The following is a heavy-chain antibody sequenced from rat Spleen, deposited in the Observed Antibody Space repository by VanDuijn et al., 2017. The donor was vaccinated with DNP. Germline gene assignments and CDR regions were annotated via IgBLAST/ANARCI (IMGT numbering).Heavy chain of an antibody. D-gene: IGHD1-11*01. CDR3: VFGIGY. Sequence: QVQVKESGPGLVQPSQTLSLTCTVSGFSFTSYTVTWVRQPPGQGLEWIAAMSNGGSTYYNSTLKSRLSLSCDTSKTQLFLKMNSLRTEDTAMYFCVFGIGYWGQGVMVTVSS. CDR1: GFSFTSYT. J-gene: IGHJ2*01. CDR2: MSNGGST. V-gene: IGHV2-6*01.